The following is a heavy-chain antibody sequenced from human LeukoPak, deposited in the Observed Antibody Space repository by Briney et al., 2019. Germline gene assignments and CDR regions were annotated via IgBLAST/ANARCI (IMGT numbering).Heavy chain of an antibody. Sequence: SETLSLTCSVSGGSIRTYHWGWIRQPPGKGLDWIGYVYNSGSAYYKPSLKSRLTISLDTSKNHFSLKLNYVTAADTAVYYCARAPVTGHWYFDLWGRGTLVTVSS. CDR1: GGSIRTYH. V-gene: IGHV4-59*01. CDR2: VYNSGSA. D-gene: IGHD6-19*01. J-gene: IGHJ2*01. CDR3: ARAPVTGHWYFDL.